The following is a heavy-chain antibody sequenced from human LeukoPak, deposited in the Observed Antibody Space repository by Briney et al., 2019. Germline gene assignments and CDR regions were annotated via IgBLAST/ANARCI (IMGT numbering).Heavy chain of an antibody. CDR3: ARRIGSGWYDY. Sequence: GESLKISCKGSGYSFTSYWIGWVRQMPGKGLEWLGIINPGDSDTRYSPSFQGQVTISANKSISTANLQWSSLKASDTAMYYCARRIGSGWYDYWGQGTLVTVSS. D-gene: IGHD6-19*01. CDR2: INPGDSDT. CDR1: GYSFTSYW. J-gene: IGHJ4*02. V-gene: IGHV5-51*01.